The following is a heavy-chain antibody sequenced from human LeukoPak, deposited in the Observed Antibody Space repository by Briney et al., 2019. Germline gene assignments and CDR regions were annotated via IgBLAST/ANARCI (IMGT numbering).Heavy chain of an antibody. D-gene: IGHD2-15*01. CDR1: GFTFSSYS. J-gene: IGHJ4*02. CDR2: ISGGGST. V-gene: IGHV3-23*01. Sequence: GGSLRLSCAASGFTFSSYSMNWVRQAPGKGLEWVSAISGGGSTYYADSVKGRFTISRDNSKNTLYLQMNSLRAEDTAVYYCAKSGLNRFDYWGQGTLVTVSS. CDR3: AKSGLNRFDY.